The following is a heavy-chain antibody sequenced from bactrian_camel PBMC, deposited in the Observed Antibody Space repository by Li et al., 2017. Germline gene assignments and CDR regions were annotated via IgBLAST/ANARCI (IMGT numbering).Heavy chain of an antibody. D-gene: IGHD2*01. J-gene: IGHJ4*01. CDR1: GNTRNTHC. CDR2: VDGTGNT. CDR3: VVNSPTTSD. Sequence: HVQLVESGGGSVQVGGSLRLSCAASGNTRNTHCMAWFRQAPGKEREGVAFVDGTGNTAVADSVKGRFTISRDNAKNTVYLQMNSLKSEDTALYYCVVNSPTTSDWGQGTQVTVS. V-gene: IGHV3S53*01.